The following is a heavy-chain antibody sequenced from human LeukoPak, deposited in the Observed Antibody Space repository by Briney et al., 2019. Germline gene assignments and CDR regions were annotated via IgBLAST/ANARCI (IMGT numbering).Heavy chain of an antibody. Sequence: GGSLRLSCAASGFTFSRYGMHWVRQAPGKGLEWVAIIWYDGSEEYYGDSVKGRVTISRDNSKNMVYLQMNSLRGEDTAVYYCARGSGLVVRGDYFDYRGQGTLVTVSS. CDR2: IWYDGSEE. CDR1: GFTFSRYG. J-gene: IGHJ4*02. V-gene: IGHV3-33*01. D-gene: IGHD3-10*01. CDR3: ARGSGLVVRGDYFDY.